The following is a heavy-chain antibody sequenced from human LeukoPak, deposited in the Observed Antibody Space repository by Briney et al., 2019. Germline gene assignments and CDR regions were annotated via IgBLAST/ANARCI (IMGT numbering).Heavy chain of an antibody. Sequence: SETLSLTCTLSGGSISTYYWSWIRQPPGKGLEWIGYIYYSGSTNYNPSLKSRVTISVDTSKTQFSLKLRSVTAADTAVYYCVIFAGYWGQGTLVTVSS. CDR2: IYYSGST. J-gene: IGHJ4*02. CDR3: VIFAGY. CDR1: GGSISTYY. D-gene: IGHD3-10*01. V-gene: IGHV4-59*08.